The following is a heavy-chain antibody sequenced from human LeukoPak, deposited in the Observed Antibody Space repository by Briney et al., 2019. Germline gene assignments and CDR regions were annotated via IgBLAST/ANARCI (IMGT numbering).Heavy chain of an antibody. CDR1: GFTFSNYR. CDR3: ARDPGYCSSTSCPPGWFDP. V-gene: IGHV3-30*03. J-gene: IGHJ5*02. D-gene: IGHD2-2*01. CDR2: ISYDGTQK. Sequence: GGSLRLSCAASGFTFSNYRMDWVRQAPGKGLEWVAFISYDGTQKYFADSVKGRFTISRDNSKNEMYLQMNSLRAEDTAVYYCARDPGYCSSTSCPPGWFDPWGQGTLVTVSS.